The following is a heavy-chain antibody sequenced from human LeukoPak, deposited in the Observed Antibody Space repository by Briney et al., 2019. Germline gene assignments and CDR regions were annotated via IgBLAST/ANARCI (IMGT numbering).Heavy chain of an antibody. D-gene: IGHD3-9*01. CDR1: GFTFSSYG. CDR2: IRYDGSNK. V-gene: IGHV3-30*02. J-gene: IGHJ4*02. CDR3: ARDWEGDILTGYLGSLDY. Sequence: PGGSLRLSCAASGFTFSSYGMHWVRQAPGKGLEWVAFIRYDGSNKYYADSVKGRFTISRDNAKNSLYLQMNSLRAEDTAVYYCARDWEGDILTGYLGSLDYWGQGTLVTVSP.